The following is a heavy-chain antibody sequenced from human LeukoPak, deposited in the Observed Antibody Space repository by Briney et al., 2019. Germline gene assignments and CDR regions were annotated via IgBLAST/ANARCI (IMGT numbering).Heavy chain of an antibody. Sequence: SETLSLTCTVSGGSISSGDYYWSWIRQPPGKGLEWIGYIYYSGSTYYNPSLKSRVTISVDTSKNQFSLKLSSVTAADTAVYYCARTYYYDSSGYDYFDYWGQGTLVTVSS. V-gene: IGHV4-30-4*01. D-gene: IGHD3-22*01. CDR1: GGSISSGDYY. CDR2: IYYSGST. CDR3: ARTYYYDSSGYDYFDY. J-gene: IGHJ4*02.